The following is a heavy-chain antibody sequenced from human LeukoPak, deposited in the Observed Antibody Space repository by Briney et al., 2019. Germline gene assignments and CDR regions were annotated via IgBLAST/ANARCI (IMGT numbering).Heavy chain of an antibody. D-gene: IGHD4-23*01. V-gene: IGHV4-61*01. J-gene: IGHJ5*02. CDR3: ARGKTWFAP. CDR1: GGSVSSGNHY. CDR2: IYYTRNT. Sequence: PSETLSLTCTVSGGSVSSGNHYWSWIRQPQGRGLEWIGYIYYTRNTTYNPSLKSRVTISIDTSKNQFSLKVTSVTATATAIYYCARGKTWFAPWGQGTLVTISS.